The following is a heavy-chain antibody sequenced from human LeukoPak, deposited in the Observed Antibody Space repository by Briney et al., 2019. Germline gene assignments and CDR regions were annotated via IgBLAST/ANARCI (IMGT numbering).Heavy chain of an antibody. CDR1: GFRFTDYT. J-gene: IGHJ4*02. Sequence: GGSLRLSCAASGFRFTDYTMSWVRQAPGKGLQWVSGISDSGGSSYYTDSVKGRFTISRDNSKNTVFLEMNNLRVEDTAVYYCARCLYDSTDYYPVPPHLDYWGQGTLVTVSS. CDR2: ISDSGGSS. D-gene: IGHD3-22*01. CDR3: ARCLYDSTDYYPVPPHLDY. V-gene: IGHV3-23*01.